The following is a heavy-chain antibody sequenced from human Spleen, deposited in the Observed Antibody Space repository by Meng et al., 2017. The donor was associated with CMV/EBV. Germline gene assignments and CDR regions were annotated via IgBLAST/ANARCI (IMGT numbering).Heavy chain of an antibody. V-gene: IGHV3-30*02. J-gene: IGHJ4*02. Sequence: GESLKISCAASGFTFSSHGMHWVRQAAGKGLEWVAFIRYDGSNKYYADSVKGRFTISRDNSKNTLYLQMNSLRAEDTAVYYCARAIVGATTRVGADYWGQGTLVTVSS. CDR2: IRYDGSNK. CDR3: ARAIVGATTRVGADY. CDR1: GFTFSSHG. D-gene: IGHD1-26*01.